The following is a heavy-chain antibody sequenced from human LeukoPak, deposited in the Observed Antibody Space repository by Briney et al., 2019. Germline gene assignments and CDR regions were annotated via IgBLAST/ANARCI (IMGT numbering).Heavy chain of an antibody. CDR1: GFTFSSYA. D-gene: IGHD1-20*01. CDR2: ISYDGSNK. Sequence: QPGRSLRLSCAASGFTFSSYAMHWVRQAPGKGLEWVAVISYDGSNKYYADSVKGRFTISRDNSKNTLYLQMNSLKTEDTAVYYCGSNNWSDYYFESWGQGTLVTVSS. J-gene: IGHJ4*02. V-gene: IGHV3-30-3*01. CDR3: GSNNWSDYYFES.